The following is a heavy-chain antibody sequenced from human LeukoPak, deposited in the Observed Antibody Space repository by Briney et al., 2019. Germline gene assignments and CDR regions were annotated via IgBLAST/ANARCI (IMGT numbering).Heavy chain of an antibody. V-gene: IGHV4-59*01. D-gene: IGHD4-17*01. J-gene: IGHJ4*02. CDR3: ARGIESYGDYGY. Sequence: SQTLSLTCSVSGGSISGSYWSWIRQPPGKGLEWIAYMYNSGSTNYNPSLKSRVTISIDTSKNQFSLKLSSLTAADTAIYYCARGIESYGDYGYWGQGILVTVSS. CDR1: GGSISGSY. CDR2: MYNSGST.